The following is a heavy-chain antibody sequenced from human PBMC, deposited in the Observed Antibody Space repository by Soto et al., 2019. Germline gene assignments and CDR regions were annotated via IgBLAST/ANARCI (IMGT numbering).Heavy chain of an antibody. CDR1: GYAFASCY. CDR2: INPSVGST. D-gene: IGHD2-2*02. V-gene: IGHV1-46*01. CDR3: AREIRDVVLPGAIRYYYYGMDV. J-gene: IGHJ6*02. Sequence: ASVKLYWKASGYAFASCYRQWGRQAPGQGLEWIGIINPSVGSTSSSQKFQGTVTMTSGTSXSTVYMELSSLRSEDTAVYYCAREIRDVVLPGAIRYYYYGMDVWGQGTTVTVSS.